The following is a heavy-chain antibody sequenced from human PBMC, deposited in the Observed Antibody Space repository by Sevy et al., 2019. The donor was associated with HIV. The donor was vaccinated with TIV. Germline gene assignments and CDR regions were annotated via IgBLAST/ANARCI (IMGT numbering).Heavy chain of an antibody. CDR2: LSFGCGEI. CDR1: GFTFSKYS. CDR3: AREGCTKPHDY. D-gene: IGHD2-8*01. J-gene: IGHJ4*02. V-gene: IGHV3-23*01. Sequence: GGSLRLSCAASGFTFSKYSMSWVRQPPGKGLEWVSTLSFGCGEIHYAHSVKGRFTISRDNSKSSVYLQMNNLRPEDTAVYYCAREGCTKPHDYWGQGTLVTVSS.